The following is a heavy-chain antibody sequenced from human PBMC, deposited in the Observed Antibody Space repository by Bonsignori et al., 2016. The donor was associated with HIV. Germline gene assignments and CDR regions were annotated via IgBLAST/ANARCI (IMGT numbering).Heavy chain of an antibody. Sequence: EVQLVDSGGGLVQPGGSVRLSCAASGFTFSDHWMAWVRQVPGRGLEWVATIKQDVNEKYYRDSVKGRFIISRDNAKNSLYLQMNSLRVEDTAVYYCARRDGDFWGQGTLVTVSS. D-gene: IGHD5-24*01. J-gene: IGHJ4*02. CDR3: ARRDGDF. CDR2: IKQDVNEK. CDR1: GFTFSDHW. V-gene: IGHV3-7*01.